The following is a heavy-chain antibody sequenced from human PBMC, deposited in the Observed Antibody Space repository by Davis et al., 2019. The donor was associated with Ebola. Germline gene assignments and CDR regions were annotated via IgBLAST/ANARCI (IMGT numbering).Heavy chain of an antibody. J-gene: IGHJ6*02. CDR2: IIPIFGTA. V-gene: IGHV1-69*13. CDR3: ARGRTLSRYDSSGYYYYYGMDV. Sequence: SVKVSCKASGGTFSSYAISWVRQAPGQGLEWMGGIIPIFGTANYAQKFQGRVTITADESTSTAYMELSSLRSEDTAVYYCARGRTLSRYDSSGYYYYYGMDVWGQGTTVTVSS. D-gene: IGHD3-22*01. CDR1: GGTFSSYA.